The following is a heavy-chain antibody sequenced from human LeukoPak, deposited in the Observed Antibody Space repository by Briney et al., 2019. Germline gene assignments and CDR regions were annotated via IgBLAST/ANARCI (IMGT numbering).Heavy chain of an antibody. CDR2: ISSSSSTI. V-gene: IGHV3-48*04. CDR3: ARMDTAMDGHEYYYYGMDV. CDR1: GFTFSSYS. Sequence: GGSLRLSCAASGFTFSSYSMSWVRQAPGKGLEWVSYISSSSSTIYYADSVKGRFTISRDNAKNSLYLQMNSLRAEDTAVYYCARMDTAMDGHEYYYYGMDVWGRGTTVTVSS. D-gene: IGHD5-18*01. J-gene: IGHJ6*02.